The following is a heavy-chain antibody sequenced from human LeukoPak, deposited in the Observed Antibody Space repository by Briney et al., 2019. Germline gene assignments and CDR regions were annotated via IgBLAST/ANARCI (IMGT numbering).Heavy chain of an antibody. V-gene: IGHV1-69*13. J-gene: IGHJ4*02. Sequence: ASVKVSCKASGGTFSSYAISWVRQAPGQGLEWMGGIIPIFGTANYAQKFQGRVTITADESTSTAYMELSSLRSEDTAVYYCATLAAAGTFDYWGQGTLVTVSS. CDR2: IIPIFGTA. D-gene: IGHD6-13*01. CDR3: ATLAAAGTFDY. CDR1: GGTFSSYA.